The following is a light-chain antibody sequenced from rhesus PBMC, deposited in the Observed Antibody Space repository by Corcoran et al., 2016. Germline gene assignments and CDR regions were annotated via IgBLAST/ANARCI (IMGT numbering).Light chain of an antibody. CDR2: YAN. CDR1: QGISSY. V-gene: IGKV1-32*01. Sequence: DIQMTQSPSSLSASVGDRVTITCRASQGISSYLNWYPQKPGKAPKLLNYYANRLESGVPSRFSGSGSGTERSLTSNSLQPEDFATAYCQQYNSLPLTFGGGTKVDVK. J-gene: IGKJ4*01. CDR3: QQYNSLPLT.